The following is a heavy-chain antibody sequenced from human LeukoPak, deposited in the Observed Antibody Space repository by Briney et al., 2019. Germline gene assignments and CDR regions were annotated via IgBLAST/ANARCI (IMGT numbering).Heavy chain of an antibody. CDR2: MNPNSGNT. D-gene: IGHD3-9*01. J-gene: IGHJ4*02. Sequence: ASVKVSCKASGYTFTSYGINWVRQATGQGLEWMGWMNPNSGNTGYAQKFQGRVTMTRNTSISTAYMELSSLRSEDTAVYYCALNYDILTGYPTLDYWGQGTLVTVSS. V-gene: IGHV1-8*02. CDR3: ALNYDILTGYPTLDY. CDR1: GYTFTSYG.